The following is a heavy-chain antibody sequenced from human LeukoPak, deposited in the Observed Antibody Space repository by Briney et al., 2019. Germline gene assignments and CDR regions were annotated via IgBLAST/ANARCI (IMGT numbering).Heavy chain of an antibody. CDR3: ARSTYCSTTSCYPEYNWFDP. CDR1: GDTFTSYG. CDR2: ISGYNGNT. J-gene: IGHJ5*02. V-gene: IGHV1-18*01. Sequence: ASVTVSCKASGDTFTSYGISWVRQAPGQGLEWMGWISGYNGNTNYAQKLQGRVTMTTDTSTSTAYMELRSLRSDDTAMYYCARSTYCSTTSCYPEYNWFDPWGQGTLVTVSS. D-gene: IGHD2-2*01.